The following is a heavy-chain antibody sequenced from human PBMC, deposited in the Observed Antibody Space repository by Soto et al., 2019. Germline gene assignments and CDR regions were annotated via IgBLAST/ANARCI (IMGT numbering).Heavy chain of an antibody. CDR3: ATLSLDSSGVY. CDR2: ITGSGDST. D-gene: IGHD6-19*01. CDR1: GFTFSSYA. Sequence: EVQLLESGGGLVQPGGSLRLSCAASGFTFSSYAMTWVRQAPGKRLEWVSTITGSGDSTYYADSADSVKGRFTVSRDKSKQTLVLKMKRRRAEDPAAYYCATLSLDSSGVYWGQGTLVTVSS. V-gene: IGHV3-23*01. J-gene: IGHJ4*02.